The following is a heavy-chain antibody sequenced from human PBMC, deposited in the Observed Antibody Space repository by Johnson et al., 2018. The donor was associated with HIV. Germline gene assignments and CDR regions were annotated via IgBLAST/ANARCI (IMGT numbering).Heavy chain of an antibody. D-gene: IGHD2-2*01. CDR3: ARRCSSSSCSHGAFDI. J-gene: IGHJ3*02. CDR2: LYSDGRT. CDR1: GFTVSSTY. Sequence: VQLVESGGDLIQPGGSLRLSCAASGFTVSSTYMSWVRQAPGKGLEWLSVLYSDGRTYYADSVKGRFTISRDGSTNTLFLQMNSLRAEDTAVDYCARRCSSSSCSHGAFDIWGQGTVVTVSS. V-gene: IGHV3-53*01.